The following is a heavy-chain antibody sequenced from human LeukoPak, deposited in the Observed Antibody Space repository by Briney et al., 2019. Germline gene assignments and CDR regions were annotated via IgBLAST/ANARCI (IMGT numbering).Heavy chain of an antibody. Sequence: GESLKISCQGSGYSFTSYWIGWVRQMPGKGLEWMGIMYPLNSDIRYKPSFEGQVTISADMSIKTAYLQWSSLKASDTAIYYCATTRGGNYHWDYWGQGTLVTVSS. CDR2: MYPLNSDI. V-gene: IGHV5-51*01. J-gene: IGHJ4*02. CDR3: ATTRGGNYHWDY. D-gene: IGHD3-16*01. CDR1: GYSFTSYW.